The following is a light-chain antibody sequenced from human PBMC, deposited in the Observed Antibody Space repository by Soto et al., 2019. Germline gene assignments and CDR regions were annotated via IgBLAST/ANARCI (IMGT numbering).Light chain of an antibody. CDR2: GAS. CDR3: QQSYSTPYY. Sequence: DIQMTQSPSSLSASVGDRVTITCRASQSISTYLNWYQQKPGKAPNLLIYGASNLQSGVPSRFSASGSWPDFNLTISSLQPEDFATYYCQQSYSTPYYFGQGTKLEIK. V-gene: IGKV1-39*01. J-gene: IGKJ2*01. CDR1: QSISTY.